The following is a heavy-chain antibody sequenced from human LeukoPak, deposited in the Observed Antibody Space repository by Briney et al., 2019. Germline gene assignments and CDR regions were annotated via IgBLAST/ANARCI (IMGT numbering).Heavy chain of an antibody. Sequence: SETLSLTCTVSGGSISSYYWSWIRQPPGKGLEWIGYIYYSGSTNYNPSLKSRLTISVDTSKNQFSLKLSSVTAADTAVYYCARRGGYVPYFDYWGQGTLVTVSS. V-gene: IGHV4-59*08. CDR3: ARRGGYVPYFDY. CDR2: IYYSGST. CDR1: GGSISSYY. D-gene: IGHD5-12*01. J-gene: IGHJ4*02.